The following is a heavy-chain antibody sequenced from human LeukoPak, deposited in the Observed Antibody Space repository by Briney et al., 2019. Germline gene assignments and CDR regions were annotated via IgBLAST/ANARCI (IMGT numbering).Heavy chain of an antibody. D-gene: IGHD2-21*02. J-gene: IGHJ4*02. CDR3: ARVGYCGGDCSSAL. CDR1: GGSLSSSSYY. V-gene: IGHV4-39*01. CDR2: IYYSGST. Sequence: SETLSLTCTVSGGSLSSSSYYGGWIRQPPGRGLEWIGSIYYSGSTYYNPSLKSRVTISVDTSKNQFSLKLSSVTAADTAVYYCARVGYCGGDCSSALWGQGILVTVSS.